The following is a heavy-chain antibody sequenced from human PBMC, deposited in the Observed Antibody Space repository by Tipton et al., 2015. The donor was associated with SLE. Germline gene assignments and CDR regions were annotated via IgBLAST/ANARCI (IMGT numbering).Heavy chain of an antibody. J-gene: IGHJ4*02. CDR2: ISGSLSYI. CDR1: GFTFSDYT. CDR3: ARDWLLTGAWYFDY. V-gene: IGHV3-21*01. D-gene: IGHD3-9*01. Sequence: SLRLSCAASGFTFSDYTLNWVRQAPGKGLEWVSSISGSLSYIYYTDSVKGRFTISRDNPKSSLYLQMNSLRAEDTAVYYCARDWLLTGAWYFDYWGQGSLVTVSS.